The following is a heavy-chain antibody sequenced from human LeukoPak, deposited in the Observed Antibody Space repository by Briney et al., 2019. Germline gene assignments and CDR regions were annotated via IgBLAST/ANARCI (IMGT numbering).Heavy chain of an antibody. Sequence: GESLRLSCAASGFTFSSYGIHWVRQAPGKGLEWVAFIRHDGSNKYYTDSVKGRFTISRDNSKNTLYLQMNSLRAEDTAVYYCAKGRGWEASYYYYYMDVWGKGTTVTISS. CDR2: IRHDGSNK. J-gene: IGHJ6*03. V-gene: IGHV3-30*02. CDR1: GFTFSSYG. CDR3: AKGRGWEASYYYYYMDV. D-gene: IGHD1-26*01.